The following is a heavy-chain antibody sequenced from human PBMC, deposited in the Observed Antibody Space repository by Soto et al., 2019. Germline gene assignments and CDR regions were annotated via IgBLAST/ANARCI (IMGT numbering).Heavy chain of an antibody. D-gene: IGHD5-12*01. Sequence: QVQLVESGGGVVQPGRSLRLSCAASGFTFSSYGMHWVRQAPGKGLEWVAVISYDGSNKYYADSVKGRFTISRDNSKNTLYLQMTSLRAEDTAVYYCAKDLDGYNLNYYYGMDVWGQGTTVTVSS. CDR2: ISYDGSNK. CDR1: GFTFSSYG. J-gene: IGHJ6*02. V-gene: IGHV3-30*18. CDR3: AKDLDGYNLNYYYGMDV.